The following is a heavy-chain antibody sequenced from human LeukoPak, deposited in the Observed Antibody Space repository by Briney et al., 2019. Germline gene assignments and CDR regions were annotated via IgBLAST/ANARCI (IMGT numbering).Heavy chain of an antibody. V-gene: IGHV4-59*01. CDR2: IYYSGST. D-gene: IGHD2-2*01. J-gene: IGHJ6*03. Sequence: SETLSLTCTVSGGSISSYYWSWIRQPPGKGLEWIGYIYYSGSTNYNPSLKSRVTISVDTSKNQFSLKLSSVTAADTAVYYCARGTYYYYYYMDVWGKGTTATISS. CDR1: GGSISSYY. CDR3: ARGTYYYYYYMDV.